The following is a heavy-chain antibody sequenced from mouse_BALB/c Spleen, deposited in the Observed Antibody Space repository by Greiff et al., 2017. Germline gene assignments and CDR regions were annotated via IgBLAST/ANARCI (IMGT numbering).Heavy chain of an antibody. V-gene: IGHV5-6-5*01. CDR2: ISSGGST. J-gene: IGHJ3*01. CDR3: ARWYGSSYAWFAY. Sequence: QGVESGGGLVKPGGSLKLSCAASGFTFSSYAMSWVRQTPEKRLEWVASISSGGSTYYPDSVKGRFTISRDNARNILYLQMSSLRSEDTAMYYCARWYGSSYAWFAYWGQGTLVTVSA. CDR1: GFTFSSYA. D-gene: IGHD1-1*01.